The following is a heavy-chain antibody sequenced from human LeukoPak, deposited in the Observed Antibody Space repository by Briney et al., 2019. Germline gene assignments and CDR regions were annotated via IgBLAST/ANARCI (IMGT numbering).Heavy chain of an antibody. CDR3: ARDYSPQPVKGY. D-gene: IGHD2-21*01. CDR2: IYHSGST. CDR1: GGSISSGGYY. J-gene: IGHJ4*02. V-gene: IGHV4-30-2*01. Sequence: PSQTLSLTCTVSGGSISSGGYYWSWIRQPPGKGLEWIGYIYHSGSTYYNPSLKSRVTISVDTSKNQFSLKLSSVTAADTAVYYCARDYSPQPVKGYWGQGTLVTVSS.